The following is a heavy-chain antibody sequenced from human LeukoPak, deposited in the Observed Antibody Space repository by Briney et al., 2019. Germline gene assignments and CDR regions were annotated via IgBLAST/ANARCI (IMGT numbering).Heavy chain of an antibody. CDR3: AKDPYDSSGYNYFDY. D-gene: IGHD3-22*01. V-gene: IGHV3-23*01. CDR2: ISGSGGST. J-gene: IGHJ4*02. Sequence: GGSLRLSCAASGFTFSNYAIHWVRQAPGKGLEWVSAISGSGGSTYYADSVKGRFTISRDNSKNTLYLQMNSLRAEDTAVYYCAKDPYDSSGYNYFDYWGQGTLVTVSS. CDR1: GFTFSNYA.